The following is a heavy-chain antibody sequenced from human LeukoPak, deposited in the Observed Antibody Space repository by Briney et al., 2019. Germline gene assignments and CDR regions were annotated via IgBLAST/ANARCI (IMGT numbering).Heavy chain of an antibody. CDR3: ARRYYGSYYFDY. Sequence: SQTLSLTCTVSGGSISSDDNFWSWTRQPPGKGLEWIGYIYNTGSAYYNASLKSRVRISVDTSNNQFSLKLSSVTAADTAVYFCARRYYGSYYFDYWGQGTLVTVSS. CDR2: IYNTGSA. J-gene: IGHJ4*02. D-gene: IGHD3-10*01. CDR1: GGSISSDDNF. V-gene: IGHV4-30-4*01.